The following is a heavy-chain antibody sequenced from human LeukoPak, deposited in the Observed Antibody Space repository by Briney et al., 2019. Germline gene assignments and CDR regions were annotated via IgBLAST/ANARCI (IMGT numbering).Heavy chain of an antibody. CDR2: IWYDGSNK. J-gene: IGHJ4*02. CDR3: ARAQDIVVVPAAMLFDY. CDR1: GFTFSSYG. V-gene: IGHV3-33*01. Sequence: PGGSLRLPCAASGFTFSSYGMHWVRQAPGKGLEWVAVIWYDGSNKYYADSVKGRFTISRDDSKNTLYLQMNSLRAEDTAVYYCARAQDIVVVPAAMLFDYWGQGTLVTVSS. D-gene: IGHD2-2*01.